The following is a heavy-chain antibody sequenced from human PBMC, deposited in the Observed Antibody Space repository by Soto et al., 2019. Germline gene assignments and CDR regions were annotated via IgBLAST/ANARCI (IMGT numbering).Heavy chain of an antibody. J-gene: IGHJ4*02. CDR1: GFTFSHYA. CDR2: IGNKGDYI. Sequence: PGGSLRLSCAASGFTFSHYAMSWVRQSPGKGLEWVSSIGNKGDYIYHADSVKGRFTISRDNSKNTLFLQMNSLRAEDTAIYYCAKEGGYCISPMCPRRVDSWGQGTLVTVSS. CDR3: AKEGGYCISPMCPRRVDS. V-gene: IGHV3-23*01. D-gene: IGHD2-2*01.